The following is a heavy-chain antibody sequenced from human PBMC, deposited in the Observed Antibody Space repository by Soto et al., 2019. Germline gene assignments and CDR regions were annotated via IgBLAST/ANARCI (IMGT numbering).Heavy chain of an antibody. V-gene: IGHV3-23*01. CDR2: ISGSGVSA. D-gene: IGHD3-10*01. Sequence: LRLSCAASGFIFSSYAMNWVRQAPGKGLEWVSGISGSGVSAYYADSVKGRFSISRDNSKNTLYLQMNSLRAEDTAIYYCVKVRGGFYTYYFDYWGQGTL. J-gene: IGHJ4*02. CDR3: VKVRGGFYTYYFDY. CDR1: GFIFSSYA.